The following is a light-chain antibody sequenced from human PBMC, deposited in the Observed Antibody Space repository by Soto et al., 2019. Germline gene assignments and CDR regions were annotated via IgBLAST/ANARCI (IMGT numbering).Light chain of an antibody. Sequence: DIQMTQSPSTLSASVGDSVTIXXRASQNISPWLAWYQQKPGKAPKLXIYGASSLEGGVPSRFSGSGAGTDFTLTISRLEPADFAVYYCQQYQNSPRTFGQGTKVDIK. V-gene: IGKV1-5*01. CDR1: QNISPW. CDR2: GAS. J-gene: IGKJ1*01. CDR3: QQYQNSPRT.